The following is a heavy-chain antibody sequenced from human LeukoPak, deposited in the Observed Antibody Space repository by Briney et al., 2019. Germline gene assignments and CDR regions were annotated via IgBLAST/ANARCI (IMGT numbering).Heavy chain of an antibody. Sequence: GASVKVSCKASGYTFTSYGISWVRQAPGQGLEWMGWISAYNGNTNYAQKLQGRVTMTTDTSTSTAYMELRSLTSDDTAVYYCARTRFTSIMGEGDYWGQGTLVTVSS. D-gene: IGHD1-26*01. V-gene: IGHV1-18*01. CDR3: ARTRFTSIMGEGDY. CDR2: ISAYNGNT. CDR1: GYTFTSYG. J-gene: IGHJ4*02.